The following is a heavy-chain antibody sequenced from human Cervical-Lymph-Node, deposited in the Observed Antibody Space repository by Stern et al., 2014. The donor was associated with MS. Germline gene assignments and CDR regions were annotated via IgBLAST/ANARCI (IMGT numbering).Heavy chain of an antibody. J-gene: IGHJ6*02. V-gene: IGHV3-33*01. Sequence: QVQLVQSGGGVVQPGMSLTLSCTASGFIFRSYDMYWVRQAPGKGLEWVAVIWYDGSSKYYADSVKGRFTIARENSQSTLYLQMNSLRDEDSAVYYCAREGIDWEPLGYYYGMDVWGQGTTVTVSS. D-gene: IGHD1-26*01. CDR3: AREGIDWEPLGYYYGMDV. CDR1: GFIFRSYD. CDR2: IWYDGSSK.